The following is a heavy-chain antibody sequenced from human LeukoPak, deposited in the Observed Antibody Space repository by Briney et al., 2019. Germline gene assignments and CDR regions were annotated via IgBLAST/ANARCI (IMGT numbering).Heavy chain of an antibody. CDR3: GRDPVDY. CDR1: GFPFSSYE. J-gene: IGHJ4*02. Sequence: GGSPRLSCAASGFPFSSYEMNWVRQAPGKGLEWVSYISRSGKNIYYADSVKGRFTISRDNARNSLFLQMNSLRVEDTAVYYCGRDPVDYWGQGTLVTVSS. CDR2: ISRSGKNI. V-gene: IGHV3-48*03.